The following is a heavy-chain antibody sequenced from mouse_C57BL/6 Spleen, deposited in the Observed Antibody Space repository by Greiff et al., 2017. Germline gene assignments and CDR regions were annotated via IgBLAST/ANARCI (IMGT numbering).Heavy chain of an antibody. D-gene: IGHD1-1*01. CDR3: ARFTTVVAPEFAY. Sequence: QVQLQQPGAELVRPGTSVKLSCKASGYTFTSYWMHWVKQRPGQGLEWIGVIDPSDSYTNYNQKFKGKATLTVDTSSSTAYMQLSSLTSEDSAVYYCARFTTVVAPEFAYWGQGTLVTVSA. CDR2: IDPSDSYT. CDR1: GYTFTSYW. V-gene: IGHV1-59*01. J-gene: IGHJ3*01.